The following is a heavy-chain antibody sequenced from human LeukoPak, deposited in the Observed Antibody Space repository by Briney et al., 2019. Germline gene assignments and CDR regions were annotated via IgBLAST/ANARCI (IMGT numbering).Heavy chain of an antibody. V-gene: IGHV4-4*07. CDR3: ARGGNGYSSSWYYYYYMDV. CDR2: IYTSGST. J-gene: IGHJ6*03. D-gene: IGHD6-13*01. Sequence: SETLSPTCTVSGGSISSYYWSWIRQPAGKGLEWIGRIYTSGSTNYNPSLKSRVTMSVDTSKNQFSLKLSSVTAADTAVYYCARGGNGYSSSWYYYYYMDVWGKGTTVTISS. CDR1: GGSISSYY.